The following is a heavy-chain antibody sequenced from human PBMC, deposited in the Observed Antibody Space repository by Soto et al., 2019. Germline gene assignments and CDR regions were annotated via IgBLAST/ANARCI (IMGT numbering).Heavy chain of an antibody. Sequence: VQLVQSGAAVKKPGASVKVSCKASGYTLTGYYMHWVRQAPGQGLEWMGWINPNSGGTNYAQKFQGRVTMTRDTFIRTVYMEMSRLRSYDSAVYYWARGCSSIRPTGEWGQGTLVTVSS. CDR3: ARGCSSIRPTGE. CDR1: GYTLTGYY. J-gene: IGHJ4*02. CDR2: INPNSGGT. V-gene: IGHV1-2*02. D-gene: IGHD2-2*01.